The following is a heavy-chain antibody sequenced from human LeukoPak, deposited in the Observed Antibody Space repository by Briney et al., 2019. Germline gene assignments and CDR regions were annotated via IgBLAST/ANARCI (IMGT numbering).Heavy chain of an antibody. D-gene: IGHD3-10*01. CDR3: ARRSGSYYSDFDY. J-gene: IGHJ4*02. V-gene: IGHV5-51*01. Sequence: GASLKIFSKGSEYSFTSYWIGWVRHLPAKGLEWLGIINPGDSDTRYSPSLQGQVTISVDTSISTAYLQWSSLKASDTAMYYCARRSGSYYSDFDYWGQGTLVTVSS. CDR1: EYSFTSYW. CDR2: INPGDSDT.